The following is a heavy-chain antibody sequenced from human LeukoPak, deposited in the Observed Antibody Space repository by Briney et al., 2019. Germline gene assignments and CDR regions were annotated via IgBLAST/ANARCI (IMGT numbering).Heavy chain of an antibody. V-gene: IGHV4-59*01. CDR1: GGSISSYY. D-gene: IGHD6-19*01. CDR3: ARLAVWAGTSFDVFHI. CDR2: IYYSGST. Sequence: SETLSLTCTVSGGSISSYYWGWIRQPAGKGLEWIGYIYYSGSTNYNPSLKSRVTISVGTPKNQFSLKLRSVTAADTAVYYCARLAVWAGTSFDVFHIWGPGTLVTVSS. J-gene: IGHJ3*02.